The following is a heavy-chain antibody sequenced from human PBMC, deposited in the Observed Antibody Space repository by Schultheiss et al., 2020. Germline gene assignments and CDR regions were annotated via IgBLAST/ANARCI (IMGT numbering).Heavy chain of an antibody. CDR3: ARVRAMVRGVPSYYGMDV. V-gene: IGHV1-2*02. J-gene: IGHJ6*04. CDR1: GYTFTGYY. D-gene: IGHD3-10*01. Sequence: ASVKVSCKASGYTFTGYYMHWVRQAPGQGLEWMGWINPNSGGTNYAQKFQGRVTMTRDTSISTAYMELSRLRSDDTAVYYCARVRAMVRGVPSYYGMDVWGRGTTVTVSS. CDR2: INPNSGGT.